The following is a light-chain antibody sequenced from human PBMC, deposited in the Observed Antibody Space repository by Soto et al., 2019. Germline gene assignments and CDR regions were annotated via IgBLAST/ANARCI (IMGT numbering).Light chain of an antibody. V-gene: IGKV3-20*01. Sequence: TVLTNSPDTLSWPPAERATLSCWASHSVTTHLAWFQQRPGQTPRLLIYGASSRATGIPDRFSGSGSGTDFTLTISRLEPEDFAVYYCQQYGSSPWTFGQGTKVDIK. CDR1: HSVTTH. CDR2: GAS. CDR3: QQYGSSPWT. J-gene: IGKJ1*01.